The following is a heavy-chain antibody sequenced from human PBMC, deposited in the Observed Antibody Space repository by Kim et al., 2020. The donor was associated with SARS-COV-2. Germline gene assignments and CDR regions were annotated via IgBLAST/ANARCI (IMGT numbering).Heavy chain of an antibody. V-gene: IGHV3-15*01. CDR1: GFTFSNAW. CDR3: TTERFEWPPESDY. J-gene: IGHJ4*02. CDR2: IKSKTDGGTT. D-gene: IGHD3-3*01. Sequence: GGSLRLSCAASGFTFSNAWMSWVRQAPGKGLEWVGRIKSKTDGGTTDYAAPVKGRFTISRDDSKNTLYLQMNSLKTEDTAVYYCTTERFEWPPESDYWGQGTLVTVSS.